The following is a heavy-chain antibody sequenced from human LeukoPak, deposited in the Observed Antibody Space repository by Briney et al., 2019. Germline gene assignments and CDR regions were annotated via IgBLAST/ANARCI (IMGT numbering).Heavy chain of an antibody. Sequence: ETLSLTCTVSGGSISSYYWSWIRQPPGKGLEWVSSISESGDSTYYADSAKGRFTISRDNAKNSLYLQMNSLRAEDTALYYCAKDKYGDYNYGMDVWGQGTTVTVSS. CDR2: ISESGDST. CDR1: GGSISSYY. V-gene: IGHV3-23*01. J-gene: IGHJ6*02. D-gene: IGHD4-17*01. CDR3: AKDKYGDYNYGMDV.